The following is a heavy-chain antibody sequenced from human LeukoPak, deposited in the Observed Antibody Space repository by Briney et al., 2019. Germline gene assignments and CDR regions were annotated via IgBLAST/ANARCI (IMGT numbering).Heavy chain of an antibody. CDR2: IYYSGST. V-gene: IGHV4-30-4*08. J-gene: IGHJ3*02. CDR1: GGSISSGDYY. CDR3: AREKLLRHPPRVAFDI. D-gene: IGHD1-26*01. Sequence: SETLSLTCTVSGGSISSGDYYWRWIRQPPGKGLEWIGYIYYSGSTYYNPSLKSRVTISVDTSKNQFSLKLSSVTAADTAVYYCAREKLLRHPPRVAFDIWGQGTMVTVSS.